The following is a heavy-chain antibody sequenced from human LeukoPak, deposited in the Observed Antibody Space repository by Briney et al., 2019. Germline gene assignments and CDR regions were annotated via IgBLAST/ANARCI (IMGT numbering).Heavy chain of an antibody. CDR1: GFTVSSNY. CDR3: AREYCSGGSCYFDY. Sequence: GGSLRLSCAASGFTVSSNYMSWVRQAPGKGLEWVSVIYSGGSTYYADSVKGRFTISRDNSKNTLYLQMNSPRAEDTAVYYCAREYCSGGSCYFDYWGQGTLVTVSS. V-gene: IGHV3-53*01. J-gene: IGHJ4*02. CDR2: IYSGGST. D-gene: IGHD2-15*01.